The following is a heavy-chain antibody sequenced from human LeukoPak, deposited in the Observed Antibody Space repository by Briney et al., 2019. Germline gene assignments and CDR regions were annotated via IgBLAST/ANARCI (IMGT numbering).Heavy chain of an antibody. CDR3: ARVNIGYRDAFDI. J-gene: IGHJ3*02. V-gene: IGHV1-8*01. CDR1: GYTFTSYD. Sequence: GASVKVSCKASGYTFTSYDINWVRQATGQGLEWMGWMNPNSGNTGYAQKFQGRVTMNRNTSISTAYMELSSLRSEDTAVYYCARVNIGYRDAFDIWGQGTMVTVSS. D-gene: IGHD2/OR15-2a*01. CDR2: MNPNSGNT.